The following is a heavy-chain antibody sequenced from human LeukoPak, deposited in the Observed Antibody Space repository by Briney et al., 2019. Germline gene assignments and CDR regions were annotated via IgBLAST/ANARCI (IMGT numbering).Heavy chain of an antibody. CDR1: DGSITNYD. V-gene: IGHV4-59*12. Sequence: SETLSLTCSVSDGSITNYDWSWVRQPPGKGLEFIGHVHYSGTTNYNPSLRSRVTISIDTSKKHFFLKLKSVTAADTAVYYCATGYGDFRVEGRYFYSWGQGTLVTVSS. J-gene: IGHJ4*02. CDR3: ATGYGDFRVEGRYFYS. D-gene: IGHD4-17*01. CDR2: VHYSGTT.